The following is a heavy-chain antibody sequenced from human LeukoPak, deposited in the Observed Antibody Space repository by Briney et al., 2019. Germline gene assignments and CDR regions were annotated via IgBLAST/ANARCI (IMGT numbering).Heavy chain of an antibody. J-gene: IGHJ1*01. CDR3: TRGPYAYSQS. Sequence: ASVKVSCKASGYTFTSYDINWLRQAPGQRSEGMGWINRDRGNAGYGQKFQGTLTMTRDASISTAYMTLSSLRSEETTSYYCTRGPYAYSQSSGQGTLVTVSS. D-gene: IGHD4-17*01. CDR1: GYTFTSYD. V-gene: IGHV1-8*01. CDR2: INRDRGNA.